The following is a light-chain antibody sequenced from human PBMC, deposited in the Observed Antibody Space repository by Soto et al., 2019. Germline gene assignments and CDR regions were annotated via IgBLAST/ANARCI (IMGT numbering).Light chain of an antibody. CDR3: QSYDSSLSGYV. V-gene: IGLV1-40*01. J-gene: IGLJ1*01. Sequence: QSVLTQPPSVSEAPGQRVTISCTGSSSNIGAGYEAHWYQQVPGTAPKLLIYENSNRPSGVPDRFSGSKSGTSASLVITGLQAEDEAEYYCQSYDSSLSGYVFGTGTKVTVL. CDR2: ENS. CDR1: SSNIGAGYE.